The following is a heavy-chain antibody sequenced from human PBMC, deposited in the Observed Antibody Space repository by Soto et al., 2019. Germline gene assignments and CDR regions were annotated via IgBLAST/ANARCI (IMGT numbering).Heavy chain of an antibody. CDR2: IYYSGTS. CDR1: GGSISSGGYY. Sequence: QVQLQESGPGLVKPSQTLSLTCTVSGGSISSGGYYWSWIRQHPGKGLEWIGYIYYSGTSYLNPSLKCRVSISVDTSKNEFSLKLNSLTAADTAVYYCARDSPHRGETSWGQGTLVTVSS. CDR3: ARDSPHRGETS. J-gene: IGHJ4*02. V-gene: IGHV4-31*03. D-gene: IGHD4-17*01.